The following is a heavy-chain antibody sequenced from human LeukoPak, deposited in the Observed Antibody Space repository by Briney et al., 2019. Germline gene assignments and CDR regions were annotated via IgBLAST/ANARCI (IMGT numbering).Heavy chain of an antibody. CDR1: GGSISSYY. D-gene: IGHD6-19*01. CDR3: ARSSGWRLILYYFDY. V-gene: IGHV4-59*01. Sequence: SETLSLTCTVSGGSISSYYWSSIRQPPGKGLEWFGYIYYSGSTNYNPSLKSRVTVSVDTSKNQFSLKLSSVTAADTAVYYCARSSGWRLILYYFDYWGQGTLVTVSS. J-gene: IGHJ4*02. CDR2: IYYSGST.